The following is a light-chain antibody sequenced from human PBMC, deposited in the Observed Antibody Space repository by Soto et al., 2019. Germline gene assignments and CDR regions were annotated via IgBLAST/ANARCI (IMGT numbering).Light chain of an antibody. Sequence: EIVMTQSPATLSVSPGERATLSCRASQSVSSKLAWYQQKPGQAPRLLIYGASTRATGVPARFSGSGSGTEFTLTISSLQSEDFAVYYCQHYNNWPAFGQGTKVEIE. CDR2: GAS. CDR3: QHYNNWPA. J-gene: IGKJ1*01. CDR1: QSVSSK. V-gene: IGKV3-15*01.